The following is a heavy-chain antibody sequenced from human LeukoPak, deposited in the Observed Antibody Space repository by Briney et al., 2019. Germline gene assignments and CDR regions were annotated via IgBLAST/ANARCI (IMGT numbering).Heavy chain of an antibody. CDR2: INEHGSET. CDR3: AKDYSFSNFN. CDR1: GFIFSNHW. Sequence: GGSLRLSCAASGFIFSNHWMTWVRQAPGKGLEWVANINEHGSETYYADYVKGRFTISRDNTKKSLFLQLNSLSVEDTAMYYCAKDYSFSNFNWGQGTLVTVSP. V-gene: IGHV3-7*01. D-gene: IGHD2-15*01. J-gene: IGHJ4*02.